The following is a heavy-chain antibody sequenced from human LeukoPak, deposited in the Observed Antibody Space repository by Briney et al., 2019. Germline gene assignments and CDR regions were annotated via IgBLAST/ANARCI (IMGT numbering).Heavy chain of an antibody. D-gene: IGHD5-12*01. CDR3: AKTSGYSGYDLGS. J-gene: IGHJ4*02. CDR1: GFTFSSYG. Sequence: PGGSLRLSCAASGFTFSSYGMHWVRQAPGKGLEWVAVIWYDGSNKYYADSVKGRFTISRDNSKNTLYLQMNSLRAEDTAVYYCAKTSGYSGYDLGSWGQGTLVTVSS. CDR2: IWYDGSNK. V-gene: IGHV3-33*06.